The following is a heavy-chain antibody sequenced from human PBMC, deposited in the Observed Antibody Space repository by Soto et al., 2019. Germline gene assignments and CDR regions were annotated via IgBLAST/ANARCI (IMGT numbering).Heavy chain of an antibody. CDR2: IYPGDSDT. CDR1: GYSFTSYW. J-gene: IGHJ3*02. CDR3: ARSNPMYYYDSSGPPHAFDI. D-gene: IGHD3-22*01. Sequence: GESLKISCEGSGYSFTSYWIGWVRQMPGKGLEWMGIIYPGDSDTRYSPSFQGQVTISADKSISTAYLQWSSLKASDTAMYYCARSNPMYYYDSSGPPHAFDIWGQGTMVTVSS. V-gene: IGHV5-51*01.